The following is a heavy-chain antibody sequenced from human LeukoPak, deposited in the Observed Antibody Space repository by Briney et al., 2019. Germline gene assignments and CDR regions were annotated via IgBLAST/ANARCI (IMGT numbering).Heavy chain of an antibody. CDR1: GYTFTGHY. D-gene: IGHD3-10*01. Sequence: ASLKVSCKTSGYTFTGHYMHWVRQAPGQGLEWMGWINPNDGGTNYAQKFQGRVTVTGDTSINTAYLELTSLRSDDTAVYYCGRDFYYYGSGSHIDFWGQGTLVTVSS. CDR3: GRDFYYYGSGSHIDF. J-gene: IGHJ4*02. V-gene: IGHV1-2*02. CDR2: INPNDGGT.